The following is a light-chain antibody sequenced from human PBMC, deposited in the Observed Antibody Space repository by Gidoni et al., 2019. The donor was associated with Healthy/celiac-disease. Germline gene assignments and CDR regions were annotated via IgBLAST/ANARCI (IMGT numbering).Light chain of an antibody. V-gene: IGLV1-36*01. Sequence: QSVLTHQPSVSESPRQRVTISCSGSSSNIGNNAVNWYQQLPGKAPKLLIYYDDLLPSGVSDRFSGSKSGTSASLAISGLQSEDEADYYCAAWDDSLNGYVFGTGTKVTVL. CDR1: SSNIGNNA. J-gene: IGLJ1*01. CDR2: YDD. CDR3: AAWDDSLNGYV.